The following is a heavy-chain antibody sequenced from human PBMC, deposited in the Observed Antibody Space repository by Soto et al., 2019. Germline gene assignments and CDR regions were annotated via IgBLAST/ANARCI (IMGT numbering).Heavy chain of an antibody. Sequence: SENLYLTCTVSGGTINSYYWTWIRQPAGKGLEWIGRIYSSGSTKYNPSLQSRVTMALDTSKNQFSLRLTSVTAADTAVYYCARGQRFSDWFDPWGQGTLVTVS. CDR1: GGTINSYY. CDR3: ARGQRFSDWFDP. CDR2: IYSSGST. J-gene: IGHJ5*02. V-gene: IGHV4-4*07. D-gene: IGHD3-3*01.